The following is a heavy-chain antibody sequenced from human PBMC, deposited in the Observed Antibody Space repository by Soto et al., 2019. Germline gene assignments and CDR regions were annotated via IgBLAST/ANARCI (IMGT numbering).Heavy chain of an antibody. J-gene: IGHJ4*02. CDR2: IYPGDSDT. D-gene: IGHD6-19*01. CDR1: GYSLTSYW. V-gene: IGHV5-51*01. CDR3: ARLRAEKWSSGWYFDY. Sequence: XESLKISFKGSGYSLTSYWIGWVRQIPGKGLEWMGIIYPGDSDTRYSPSFQGQVTISADKSISTAYLQWSSLKASDTAMYYCARLRAEKWSSGWYFDYWGQGTLVTVSS.